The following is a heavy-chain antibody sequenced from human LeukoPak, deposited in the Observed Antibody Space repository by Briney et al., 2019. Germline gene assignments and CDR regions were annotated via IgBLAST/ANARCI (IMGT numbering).Heavy chain of an antibody. CDR3: AKGVWAPRFDS. CDR1: GASFSYDY. Sequence: SETLSLTCAVYGASFSYDYWSWIRQAPGKGLEWIGEINRSGSITYNPSLKSRVTISAEKSKGQFSLRLTSVTAADTAVYYCAKGVWAPRFDSWGQGTLVTVS. V-gene: IGHV4-34*01. CDR2: INRSGSI. J-gene: IGHJ5*01. D-gene: IGHD7-27*01.